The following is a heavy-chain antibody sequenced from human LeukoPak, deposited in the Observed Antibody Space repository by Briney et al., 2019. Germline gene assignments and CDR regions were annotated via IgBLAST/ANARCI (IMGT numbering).Heavy chain of an antibody. CDR2: IKEDESQE. CDR1: GFSFSDSW. V-gene: IGHV3-7*01. CDR3: ATYKNWVAGDV. J-gene: IGHJ6*02. Sequence: PGGSLRLSCAASGFSFSDSWMSGVRQAPGKGPEWVANIKEDESQEHYADSVKGRFTVSRDNAKNSLFLQMNSLRVEDTAVYYCATYKNWVAGDVWGQGTTVSVSS. D-gene: IGHD7-27*01.